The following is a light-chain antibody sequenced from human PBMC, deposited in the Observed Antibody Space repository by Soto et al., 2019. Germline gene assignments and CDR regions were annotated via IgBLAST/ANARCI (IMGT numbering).Light chain of an antibody. CDR2: EVT. Sequence: QSALTQPASVSGSPGQSTTISCTGTSSDVGTYNLVSWYQQHPGKAPKLIIYEVTQRPSGVSNRFSGSKSGNTASLTISGLQAEDEADYYYCSYAGGSTSVFGTGTKVTVL. V-gene: IGLV2-23*02. CDR3: CSYAGGSTSV. J-gene: IGLJ1*01. CDR1: SSDVGTYNL.